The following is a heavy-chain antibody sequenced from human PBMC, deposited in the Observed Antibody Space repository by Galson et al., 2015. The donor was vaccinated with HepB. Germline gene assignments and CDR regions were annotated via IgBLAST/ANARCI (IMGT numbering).Heavy chain of an antibody. D-gene: IGHD2-15*01. Sequence: SVKVSCKASGHSLTELSMHWVRQAPRKGLEWMGCFDPEHGETIYAQKLQGRVTVTEDTSTDTAYMELRSLRSDDTAVYYCARGAVVEVVGGTQNNWFDPWGQGTLVTVSS. CDR2: FDPEHGET. CDR3: ARGAVVEVVGGTQNNWFDP. J-gene: IGHJ5*02. V-gene: IGHV1-24*01. CDR1: GHSLTELS.